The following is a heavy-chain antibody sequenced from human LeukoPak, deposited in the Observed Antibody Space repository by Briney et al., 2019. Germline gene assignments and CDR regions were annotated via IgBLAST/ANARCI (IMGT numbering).Heavy chain of an antibody. D-gene: IGHD3-22*01. J-gene: IGHJ4*02. CDR2: ISGSGGST. CDR1: GFTFSSYG. V-gene: IGHV3-23*01. CDR3: AKVRETSGFYRYFDY. Sequence: GGSLRLSCAASGFTFSSYGMSWVRQAPGKGLEWVSDISGSGGSTYYADSVKGRFTISRDNSKNTLYLQMDTLGAGDTAVYYCAKVRETSGFYRYFDYWGQGTLVSVSS.